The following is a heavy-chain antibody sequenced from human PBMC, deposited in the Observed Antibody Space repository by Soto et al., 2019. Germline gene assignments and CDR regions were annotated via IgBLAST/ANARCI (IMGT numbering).Heavy chain of an antibody. CDR2: IIPIFRTA. CDR3: ARVSTIFEVVDYYGMDV. CDR1: AGTFSSYA. Sequence: ASVKVSCKPSAGTFSSYAISWVRQAPGQALEWMGGIIPIFRTANYAQKFQGRVTITADESTSTAYMELSSLRSEDTAVYYCARVSTIFEVVDYYGMDVWGQGTTVTVSS. J-gene: IGHJ6*02. D-gene: IGHD3-3*01. V-gene: IGHV1-69*13.